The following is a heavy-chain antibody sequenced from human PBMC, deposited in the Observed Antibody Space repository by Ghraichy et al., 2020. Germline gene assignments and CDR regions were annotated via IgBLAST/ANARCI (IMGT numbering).Heavy chain of an antibody. CDR1: GFTFSSYE. Sequence: GGSLRLSCAASGFTFSSYEMNWVRQAPGKGLEWVSYISSSGSTIYYADSVKGRFTISRDNAKNSLYLQMNSLRAEDTAVYYCASLPTSFRGFTDYWGQGTLVTVSS. V-gene: IGHV3-48*03. CDR3: ASLPTSFRGFTDY. CDR2: ISSSGSTI. D-gene: IGHD3-10*01. J-gene: IGHJ4*02.